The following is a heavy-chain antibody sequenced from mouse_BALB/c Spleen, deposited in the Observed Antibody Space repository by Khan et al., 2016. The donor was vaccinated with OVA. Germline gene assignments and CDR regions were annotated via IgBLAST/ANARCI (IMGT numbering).Heavy chain of an antibody. J-gene: IGHJ3*01. V-gene: IGHV1-4*01. Sequence: QAQLQQSGAELARPGASVKMSCKASGYTFTSYTIHWIKLRPGQGLEWIGFINPSNGYTNYNQKFKDKATLTADKSSTTVYMQLSSLTSDDSAVYNCVRDGAYHRNDGWFAYWGQGTLVTVSA. D-gene: IGHD2-14*01. CDR1: GYTFTSYT. CDR2: INPSNGYT. CDR3: VRDGAYHRNDGWFAY.